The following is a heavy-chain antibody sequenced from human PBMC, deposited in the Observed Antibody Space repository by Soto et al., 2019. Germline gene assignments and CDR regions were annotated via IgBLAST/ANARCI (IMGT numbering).Heavy chain of an antibody. CDR3: AEEYGGSYSSYYFDY. CDR2: ISYDGSNK. J-gene: IGHJ4*02. V-gene: IGHV3-30*18. CDR1: GFTFSSYG. Sequence: QVQLVESGGGVVQPGRSLRLSCAASGFTFSSYGMHWVRQAPGKGLEWVAVISYDGSNKYYADSVKGRFTISRDNSKNTLYLQMNSLRAEDTAVYYCAEEYGGSYSSYYFDYWGQGTLVTVSS. D-gene: IGHD1-26*01.